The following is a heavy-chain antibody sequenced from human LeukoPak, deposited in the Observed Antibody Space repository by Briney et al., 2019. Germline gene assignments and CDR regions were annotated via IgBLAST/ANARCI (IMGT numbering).Heavy chain of an antibody. CDR1: GYSISSGYY. D-gene: IGHD3-10*01. CDR2: IYHSGST. V-gene: IGHV4-38-2*02. CDR3: ARAYGYYYYYMDV. J-gene: IGHJ6*03. Sequence: PSETLSLTCTASGYSISSGYYWGWIRQPPGKGLEWIGSIYHSGSTYYNPSLKSRVTISVDTSKNQFSLKLSSVTAADTAVYYCARAYGYYYYYMDVWGKGTTVTVSS.